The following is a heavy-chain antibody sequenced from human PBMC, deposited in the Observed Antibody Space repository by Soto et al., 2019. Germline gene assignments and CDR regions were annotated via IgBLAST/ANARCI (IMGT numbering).Heavy chain of an antibody. CDR2: ISRITGGI. D-gene: IGHD4-4*01. Sequence: EVQLVESGGGLVQPGRSLRLSCAASGFTFDDYAMHWVRQAPGKGLEWVSGISRITGGIAYADSVKGRFTIYRDNAKNSLYLQINSLRAEDTALYYCARDPTMGTTSNFDYWGQGTLVTVSS. CDR1: GFTFDDYA. J-gene: IGHJ4*02. V-gene: IGHV3-9*01. CDR3: ARDPTMGTTSNFDY.